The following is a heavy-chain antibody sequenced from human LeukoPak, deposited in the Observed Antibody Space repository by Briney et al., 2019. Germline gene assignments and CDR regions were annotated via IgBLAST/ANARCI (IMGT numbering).Heavy chain of an antibody. V-gene: IGHV1-2*02. CDR3: ARDYYYDSTGSYSAPGY. Sequence: ASVKVSCKASGYGFTGYYMHWVRQAPGQGLEWMAWINPNSGGTNYAQKFQGRVTMTRDTSISTAYMELSRLRSDDTAVYYCARDYYYDSTGSYSAPGYWGQGTLVTVSS. CDR2: INPNSGGT. D-gene: IGHD3-22*01. J-gene: IGHJ4*02. CDR1: GYGFTGYY.